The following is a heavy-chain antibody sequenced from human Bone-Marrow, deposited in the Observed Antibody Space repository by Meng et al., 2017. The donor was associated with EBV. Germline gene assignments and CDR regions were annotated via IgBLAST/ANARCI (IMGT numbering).Heavy chain of an antibody. CDR2: IKSKSDGGTT. J-gene: IGHJ4*02. CDR3: TTDPYESRGYYPTFEY. D-gene: IGHD3-22*01. V-gene: IGHV3-15*01. Sequence: EVQLVEPGGGLVKPXGPLRLSWASAVCTFSNAWMNWVRQAPGKGLEWVGRIKSKSDGGTTEYAAPVKGRFTISRDDSKNTLYLQMNNLKSEDTAVYYCTTDPYESRGYYPTFEYWGQGTLVTVSS. CDR1: VCTFSNAW.